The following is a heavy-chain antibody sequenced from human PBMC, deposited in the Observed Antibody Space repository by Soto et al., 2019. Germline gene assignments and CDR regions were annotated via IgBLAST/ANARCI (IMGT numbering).Heavy chain of an antibody. V-gene: IGHV1-69*08. CDR1: GGTFSSYT. CDR3: ARDDGGYKQYYFDY. J-gene: IGHJ4*02. Sequence: QVQLVQSGAEVKKPGSSVKVSCKASGGTFSSYTISWVRQAPGQGLEWMGRIIPILGIANYAQKFQGRVTITADKXXSTAHMELSSLRSEDTAVYYCARDDGGYKQYYFDYWGQGTLVTVSS. CDR2: IIPILGIA. D-gene: IGHD4-17*01.